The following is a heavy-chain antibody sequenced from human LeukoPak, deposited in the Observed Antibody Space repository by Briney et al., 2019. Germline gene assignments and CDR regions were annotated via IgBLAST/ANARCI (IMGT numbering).Heavy chain of an antibody. V-gene: IGHV3-13*01. Sequence: GGSLRLSCAASGFTFSSYDMHWVRHATGKGLEWVSAIGTAGDTYYPGSVKGRFTISIENAKNSLYLQMNSLRAGDTAVYYCARSSSYDFWSGRPYGMDVWGQGTTVTVSS. D-gene: IGHD3-3*01. CDR3: ARSSSYDFWSGRPYGMDV. CDR2: IGTAGDT. J-gene: IGHJ6*02. CDR1: GFTFSSYD.